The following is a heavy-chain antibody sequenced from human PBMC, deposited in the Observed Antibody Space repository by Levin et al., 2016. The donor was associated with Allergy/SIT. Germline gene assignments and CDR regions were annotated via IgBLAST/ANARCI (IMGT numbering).Heavy chain of an antibody. CDR2: INPNSGGT. D-gene: IGHD3-9*01. Sequence: WVRQAPGQGLEWMGWINPNSGGTNYAQKFQGWVTMTRDTSISTAYMELSRLRSDDTAVYYCARGPVPRGDILTGYYTPPHERFWFDPWGQGTLVTVSS. J-gene: IGHJ5*02. CDR3: ARGPVPRGDILTGYYTPPHERFWFDP. V-gene: IGHV1-2*04.